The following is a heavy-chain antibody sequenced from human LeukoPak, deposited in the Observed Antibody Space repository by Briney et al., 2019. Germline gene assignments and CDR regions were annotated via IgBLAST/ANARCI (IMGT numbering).Heavy chain of an antibody. D-gene: IGHD4/OR15-4a*01. J-gene: IGHJ4*02. Sequence: GGSLRLSCTVSGFTVSSNSMSWVRQAPGKGLEWVAFIYSDNTHYSDSVKGRFTISRDNSKNTLYLQVNSLRAEDTAVYYCARRAGAYSHPYDYWGQGTLVTVSS. V-gene: IGHV3-53*01. CDR3: ARRAGAYSHPYDY. CDR1: GFTVSSNS. CDR2: IYSDNT.